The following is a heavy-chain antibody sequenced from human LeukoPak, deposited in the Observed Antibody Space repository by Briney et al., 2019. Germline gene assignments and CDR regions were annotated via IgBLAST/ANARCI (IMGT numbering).Heavy chain of an antibody. D-gene: IGHD6-19*01. J-gene: IGHJ6*03. V-gene: IGHV4-59*01. CDR2: IYYSGST. CDR3: ARVVTKAVGDWHYYYMDV. Sequence: SETLSLTCTVSGGSISSYYWSWIRQPPGKGLEWIGYIYYSGSTNYNPSLKSRVTISEDTSKNQFSLKLSSVTAADTAVYYCARVVTKAVGDWHYYYMDVWGKGTTVTVSS. CDR1: GGSISSYY.